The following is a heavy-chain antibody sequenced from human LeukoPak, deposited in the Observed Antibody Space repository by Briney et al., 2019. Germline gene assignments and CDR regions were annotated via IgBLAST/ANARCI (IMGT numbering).Heavy chain of an antibody. Sequence: SVKVSCKASGGTFSSYAISWVRQAPGQGLEWMGGIIPIFGTANYAQKFQGRVTITADESTSTAYMELSSLRSEDTAVYYCARTYCSSTSCSGWFDPWGQGTLVTVSS. V-gene: IGHV1-69*13. CDR3: ARTYCSSTSCSGWFDP. D-gene: IGHD2-2*01. CDR2: IIPIFGTA. CDR1: GGTFSSYA. J-gene: IGHJ5*02.